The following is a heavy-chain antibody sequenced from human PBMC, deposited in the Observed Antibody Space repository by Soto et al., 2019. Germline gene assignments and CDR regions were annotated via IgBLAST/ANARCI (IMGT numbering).Heavy chain of an antibody. V-gene: IGHV3-30-3*01. CDR2: TSNDGSNT. J-gene: IGHJ6*02. CDR3: ARGNMDV. CDR1: AFTLSKFV. D-gene: IGHD1-1*01. Sequence: QVQLVESGGGVVQPGRSLRLSCAASAFTLSKFVMHWVRQAPGKGLEWVAVTSNDGSNTYYADSVKGRFTISRDNSKNTLYLQKNSLRTEDTAVYYCARGNMDVWGQGTTVTVSS.